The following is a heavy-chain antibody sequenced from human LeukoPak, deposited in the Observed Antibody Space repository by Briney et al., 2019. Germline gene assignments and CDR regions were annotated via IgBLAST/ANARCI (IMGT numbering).Heavy chain of an antibody. CDR3: AKDRGLASYYDILIDETPDY. CDR2: ISGSGGST. Sequence: GGSLRLSCAASGFTFSSYAMSWVRQAPGKGLEWVSAISGSGGSTYYADSVKGRFTISRDNSKNTLYLQMNSLRAEDTAVYYCAKDRGLASYYDILIDETPDYWGQGTLVTVSS. J-gene: IGHJ4*02. V-gene: IGHV3-23*01. D-gene: IGHD3-9*01. CDR1: GFTFSSYA.